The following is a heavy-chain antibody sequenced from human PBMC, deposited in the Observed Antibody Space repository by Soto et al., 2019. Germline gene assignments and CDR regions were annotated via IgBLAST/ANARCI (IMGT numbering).Heavy chain of an antibody. CDR3: AGYSHKGD. CDR2: IYSGGST. J-gene: IGHJ4*02. D-gene: IGHD1-26*01. CDR1: GFTVSNNY. V-gene: IGHV3-66*01. Sequence: LVESGGGLVQPGGSLRLSCAASGFTVSNNYMSRVRQAPGKGLEWVSLIYSGGSTHYADSVKGRFTISRDNSKNTLYLQMSSLRVEDTAVYYCAGYSHKGDWGQGTLVTVSS.